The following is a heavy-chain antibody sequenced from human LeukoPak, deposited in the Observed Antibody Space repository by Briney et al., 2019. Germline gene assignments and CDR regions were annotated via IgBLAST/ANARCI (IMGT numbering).Heavy chain of an antibody. D-gene: IGHD5-18*01. V-gene: IGHV4-34*01. CDR2: INHSGST. CDR3: ARTNRGYSFFDY. J-gene: IGHJ4*02. Sequence: PSETLSLTCAVYGGSFSGYYWSWIRQPPGKGLEWIGEINHSGSTNYNPSLKSRVTISVDTSKNQFSLKLSSVTAADTAVYYCARTNRGYSFFDYWGQGTLVTVSS. CDR1: GGSFSGYY.